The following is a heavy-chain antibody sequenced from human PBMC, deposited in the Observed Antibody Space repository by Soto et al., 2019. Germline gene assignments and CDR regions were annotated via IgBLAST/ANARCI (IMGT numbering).Heavy chain of an antibody. V-gene: IGHV3-30*18. D-gene: IGHD3-10*01. CDR1: GFTLSSYG. J-gene: IGHJ4*02. CDR2: ISYDGSNK. CDR3: AKDKFGTSYPDY. Sequence: PGGSLRLSCAASGFTLSSYGMHWVRQAPGKGLEWVAVISYDGSNKYYTDSVKGRFTISRDNPKNTLYLQMNSLRAEDTAVYYCAKDKFGTSYPDYWGQGTLVTVSS.